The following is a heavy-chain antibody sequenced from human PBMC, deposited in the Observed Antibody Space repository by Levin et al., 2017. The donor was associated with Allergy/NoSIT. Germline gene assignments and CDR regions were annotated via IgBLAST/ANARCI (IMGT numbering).Heavy chain of an antibody. CDR1: GFTFSSYS. J-gene: IGHJ5*02. Sequence: LSLPCAASGFTFSSYSMNWVRQAPGKGLEWVSSISSSSSYIYYADSVKGRFTISRDNAKNSLYLQMNSLRAEDTAVYYCARDSRTYSSSYNWFDPWGQGTLVTVSS. D-gene: IGHD6-13*01. V-gene: IGHV3-21*01. CDR2: ISSSSSYI. CDR3: ARDSRTYSSSYNWFDP.